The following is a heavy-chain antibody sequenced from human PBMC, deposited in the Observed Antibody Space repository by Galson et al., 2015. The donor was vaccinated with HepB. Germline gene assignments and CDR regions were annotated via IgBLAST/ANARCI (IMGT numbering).Heavy chain of an antibody. CDR2: ISSSSSYT. CDR1: GFTFSDYY. J-gene: IGHJ4*02. D-gene: IGHD6-19*01. Sequence: LRLSCAASGFTFSDYYMSWIRQAPGKGLEWVSYISSSSSYTDYADSVKGRFTISRDNAKNSLYLQMNSLRAEDTAVYYCASLRDPYVSGYSSGWYNYWGQGTLVTVSS. CDR3: ASLRDPYVSGYSSGWYNY. V-gene: IGHV3-11*06.